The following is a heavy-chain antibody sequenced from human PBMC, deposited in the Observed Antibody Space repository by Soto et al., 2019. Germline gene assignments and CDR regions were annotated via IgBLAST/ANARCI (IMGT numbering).Heavy chain of an antibody. CDR1: GYTFTSHG. CDR2: ISTYNGNT. J-gene: IGHJ4*02. Sequence: QVQLVQSGAAVKKPGASVQVSCKASGYTFTSHGISWVRQAPGQGLEWMGWISTYNGNTNYAQKFQDRVTMTTDTSASTAYMELWSLRSADKAVYYCARDASWRPNDYWGQGPLVTVSS. CDR3: ARDASWRPNDY. D-gene: IGHD3-16*02. V-gene: IGHV1-18*04.